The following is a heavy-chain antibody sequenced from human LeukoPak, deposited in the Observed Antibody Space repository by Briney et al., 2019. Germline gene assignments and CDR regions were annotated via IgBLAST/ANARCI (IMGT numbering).Heavy chain of an antibody. CDR3: ARRGVWLRGYFDY. V-gene: IGHV4-34*01. Sequence: SETLSLTCAVYGGSFSGYYWSWIRQPPGKGLEWIGEINHSGSTNYNPSHKSRVTISVDTSKNQFSLKLSSVTAADTAVYYCARRGVWLRGYFDYWGQGTLVTVSS. D-gene: IGHD5-18*01. CDR2: INHSGST. J-gene: IGHJ4*02. CDR1: GGSFSGYY.